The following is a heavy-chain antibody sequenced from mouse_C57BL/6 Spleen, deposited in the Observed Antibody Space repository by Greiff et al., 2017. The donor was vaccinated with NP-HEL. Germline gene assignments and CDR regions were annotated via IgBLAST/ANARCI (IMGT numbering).Heavy chain of an antibody. D-gene: IGHD2-3*01. CDR2: IYPSDSET. CDR1: GYTFTSYW. J-gene: IGHJ4*01. Sequence: VQLQQPGAELVRPGSSVKLSCKASGYTFTSYWMDWVKQRPGQGLEWIGNIYPSDSETHYNQKFKDKATLTVDKSSSTAYMQLSSLTSEDSAVYYCARRAIYDGYLYAMDYWGQGTSVTVSS. V-gene: IGHV1-61*01. CDR3: ARRAIYDGYLYAMDY.